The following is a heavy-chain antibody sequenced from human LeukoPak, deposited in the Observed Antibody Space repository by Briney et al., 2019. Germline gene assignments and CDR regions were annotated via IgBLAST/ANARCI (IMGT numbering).Heavy chain of an antibody. J-gene: IGHJ4*02. V-gene: IGHV4-34*01. CDR1: GGSFSGYY. D-gene: IGHD3-10*01. Sequence: PSETLSLTCAVYGGSFSGYYWSWIRQPPGKGLEWIGEINHSGSTNYNPSLKSRVTISVDTSKNQFSLKLSSVTAADTAVYYCARTTTLLQLWTPFDYWGQGTLVSVSS. CDR2: INHSGST. CDR3: ARTTTLLQLWTPFDY.